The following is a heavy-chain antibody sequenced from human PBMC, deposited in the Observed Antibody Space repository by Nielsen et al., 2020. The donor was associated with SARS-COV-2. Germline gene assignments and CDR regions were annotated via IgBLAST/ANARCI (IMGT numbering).Heavy chain of an antibody. D-gene: IGHD6-13*01. V-gene: IGHV3-20*04. CDR1: GFSFDDDG. CDR2: INWNGGRT. J-gene: IGHJ6*02. CDR3: ARGYLAAPYYYGMDV. Sequence: GESLKISCAASGFSFDDDGMSWVRQVPGRGLEWVSGINWNGGRTGYADSVRGRFTISRDNAQSSLSLQMNSLRVEDTGLYYCARGYLAAPYYYGMDVWGQGTQVTVS.